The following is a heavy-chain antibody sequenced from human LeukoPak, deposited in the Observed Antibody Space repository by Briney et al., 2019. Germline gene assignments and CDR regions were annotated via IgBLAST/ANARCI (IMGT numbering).Heavy chain of an antibody. CDR3: ARGGYTYGVRPF. CDR1: GFTFSSYW. Sequence: GGSLRLSCAASGFTFSSYWMSWVRQAPGKGLEWVANIKQDGSDKYYVDSVKGRFTISRDNAKNSLYLQMNSLRAEDTAVYYRARGGYTYGVRPFWDQGTLVTVSS. D-gene: IGHD5-18*01. V-gene: IGHV3-7*01. CDR2: IKQDGSDK. J-gene: IGHJ4*02.